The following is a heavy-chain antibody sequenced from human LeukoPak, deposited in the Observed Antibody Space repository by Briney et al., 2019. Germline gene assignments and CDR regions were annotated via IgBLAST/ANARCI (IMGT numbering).Heavy chain of an antibody. V-gene: IGHV4-39*01. Sequence: SETLSLTCTVSGGSIISTSFYWGWIRQPPGKGLAWLGSIYHSGSTYDNPSLKSRVTISVDTSKNQFSLKLSSVTAADTAVYYCARPHLGHYFDYWGQGTLVTVSS. CDR2: IYHSGST. CDR1: GGSIISTSFY. CDR3: ARPHLGHYFDY. J-gene: IGHJ4*02.